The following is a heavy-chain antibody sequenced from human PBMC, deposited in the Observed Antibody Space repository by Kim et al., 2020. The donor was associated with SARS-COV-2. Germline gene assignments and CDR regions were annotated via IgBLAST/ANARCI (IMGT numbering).Heavy chain of an antibody. Sequence: KYYSTSLKTRLTISKDTSKTQVVLTMTNMDPVDTATYYCARRIPRYGMDVWGQGTTVTVSS. CDR3: ARRIPRYGMDV. J-gene: IGHJ6*02. V-gene: IGHV2-70*01. CDR2: K.